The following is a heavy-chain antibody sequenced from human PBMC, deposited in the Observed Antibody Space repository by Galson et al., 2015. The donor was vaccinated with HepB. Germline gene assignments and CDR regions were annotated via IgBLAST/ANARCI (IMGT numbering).Heavy chain of an antibody. CDR2: ISYDGSNK. D-gene: IGHD6-13*01. Sequence: SLRLSCAASGFTFSSYAMHWVRQAPGKGLEWVAVISYDGSNKYYADSVKGRFTISRDNSKNTLYLQMNSLRAEDTAVYYCARMGNSKSKIIDYWGQGTLVTVSS. CDR1: GFTFSSYA. CDR3: ARMGNSKSKIIDY. J-gene: IGHJ4*02. V-gene: IGHV3-30-3*01.